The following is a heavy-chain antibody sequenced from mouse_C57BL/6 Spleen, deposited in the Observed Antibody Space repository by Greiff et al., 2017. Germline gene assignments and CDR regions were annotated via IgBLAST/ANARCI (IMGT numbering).Heavy chain of an antibody. CDR3: ARREYFDY. J-gene: IGHJ2*01. CDR1: GFTFSSYT. Sequence: EVKVVESGGGLVKPGGSLKLSCEASGFTFSSYTMSWVRQTPEKRLEWVATISGGGGNTYYPDSVKGRFTISRDNAKTTLYLQMSSLRSEDTALYYCARREYFDYWGQGTTLTVSS. V-gene: IGHV5-9*01. CDR2: ISGGGGNT.